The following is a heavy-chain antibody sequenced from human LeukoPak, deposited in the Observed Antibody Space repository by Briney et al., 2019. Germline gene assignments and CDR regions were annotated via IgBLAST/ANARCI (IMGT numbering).Heavy chain of an antibody. V-gene: IGHV4-34*01. D-gene: IGHD2-2*02. J-gene: IGHJ4*02. CDR2: INHSGST. CDR3: ARLLYPRATDY. CDR1: GGSFSGYY. Sequence: PSETLSLACAVYGGSFSGYYWSWLRQPPGKGLEWIGEINHSGSTNYNPSLKSRVTISVDTSKNQFSLKLSSVTAADTAVYYCARLLYPRATDYWGQGTLVTVSS.